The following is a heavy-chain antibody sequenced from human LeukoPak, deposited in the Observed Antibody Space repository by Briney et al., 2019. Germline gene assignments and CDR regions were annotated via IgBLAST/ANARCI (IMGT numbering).Heavy chain of an antibody. D-gene: IGHD3-10*01. V-gene: IGHV1-18*01. Sequence: ASVKFSCKASGYTFTSYGISWVRHAPGQGLEWIGWISAYNGNTNYAKKLQGRVTTPTDTSTSTAYMELRSLRSDATAVHYCARLSVIWFGERNYYHYMDLWGKGTTVTVSS. CDR2: ISAYNGNT. CDR3: ARLSVIWFGERNYYHYMDL. CDR1: GYTFTSYG. J-gene: IGHJ6*03.